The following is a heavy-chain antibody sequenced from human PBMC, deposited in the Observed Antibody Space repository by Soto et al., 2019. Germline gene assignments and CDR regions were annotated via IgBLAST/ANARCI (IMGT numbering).Heavy chain of an antibody. D-gene: IGHD2-8*01. V-gene: IGHV3-23*01. CDR1: GFTFNNYA. Sequence: VQLLESGGGLVQPGGSLRLSCAASGFTFNNYAMNWVRQAPGKGLEWVSAISTSGDNTYYADSVKGRFSISRDNSKNTLYLQMNSLRADDTAVFYCAKGFCTDGLCYIYPQPIDYWGQGTLVTVSS. J-gene: IGHJ4*02. CDR3: AKGFCTDGLCYIYPQPIDY. CDR2: ISTSGDNT.